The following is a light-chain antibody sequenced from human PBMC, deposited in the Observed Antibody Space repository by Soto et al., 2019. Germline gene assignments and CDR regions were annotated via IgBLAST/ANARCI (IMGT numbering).Light chain of an antibody. J-gene: IGLJ3*02. CDR1: SSDVGGYNY. CDR3: CSYAGSSLGV. CDR2: DVS. Sequence: QSALTQPRSVSGSPGQSVTISCTGTSSDVGGYNYVSWYQQHPGKAPKLMIYDVSKRPSGVPDRFSGSKSGNTASLTISGLQAEDEADYNCCSYAGSSLGVFGGGTKLTVL. V-gene: IGLV2-11*01.